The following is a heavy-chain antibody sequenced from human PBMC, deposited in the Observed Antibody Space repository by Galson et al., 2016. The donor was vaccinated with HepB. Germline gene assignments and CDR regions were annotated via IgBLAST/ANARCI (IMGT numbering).Heavy chain of an antibody. CDR2: LNAQTGNP. CDR1: GFTLTGYS. V-gene: IGHV7-4-1*02. J-gene: IGHJ4*02. D-gene: IGHD3-16*02. CDR3: GRARGAIVLSWCDY. Sequence: SVKVSCKASGFTLTGYSMCWVRQAPGQGLEWVGWLNAQTGNPTYAQGFTGRFVFSLDTSVSTIYLQINNLKAEDTAVYYCGRARGAIVLSWCDYWGQGTPVTVSS.